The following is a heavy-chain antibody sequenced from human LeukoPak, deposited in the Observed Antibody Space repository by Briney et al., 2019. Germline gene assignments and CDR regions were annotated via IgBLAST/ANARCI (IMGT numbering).Heavy chain of an antibody. J-gene: IGHJ6*02. CDR1: GFTFSKAW. CDR3: ATAGDYVYYDGMDV. Sequence: PGGSLRLSCAAFGFTFSKAWMSWVRQAPGKGLEWVGRIKSKTDGGTTDYAEPVKGPFTISRDGSENTLYLQMNSLKTEDTAVYYCATAGDYVYYDGMDVWGQGTPGSASS. D-gene: IGHD4-17*01. V-gene: IGHV3-15*01. CDR2: IKSKTDGGTT.